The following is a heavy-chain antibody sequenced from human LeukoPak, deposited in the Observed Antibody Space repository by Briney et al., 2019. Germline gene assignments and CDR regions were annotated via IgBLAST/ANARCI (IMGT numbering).Heavy chain of an antibody. J-gene: IGHJ4*02. CDR2: ISDSGRST. CDR3: AKDGRVVAVPAAHPN. V-gene: IGHV3-23*01. CDR1: GFTFSSYA. Sequence: GGSLRLSCAASGFTFSSYAMSWVRQAPGKGLEWVSTISDSGRSTYYADSVKGRFTISRDNSKNTLDLQMNSLRAEDTAVYYCAKDGRVVAVPAAHPNWGQGTLVTVAS. D-gene: IGHD2-2*01.